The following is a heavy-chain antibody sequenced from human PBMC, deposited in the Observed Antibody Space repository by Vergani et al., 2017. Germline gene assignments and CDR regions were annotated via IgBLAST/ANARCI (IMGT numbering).Heavy chain of an antibody. V-gene: IGHV1-2*02. Sequence: QVQLVQSGAEVKKPGASVKVSCKASGYTFTGYYMHWVRQAPGQGLEWMGWINPNSGGTNYAQKFQGRVTMTRDTSISTAYMELSRLRSDDTAVYYCARDPVYSSGWLPNFDYWGQGTLVTVSS. CDR2: INPNSGGT. CDR3: ARDPVYSSGWLPNFDY. D-gene: IGHD6-19*01. CDR1: GYTFTGYY. J-gene: IGHJ4*02.